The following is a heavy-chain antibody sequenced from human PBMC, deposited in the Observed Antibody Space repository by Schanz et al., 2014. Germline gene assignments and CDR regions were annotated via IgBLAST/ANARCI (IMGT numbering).Heavy chain of an antibody. Sequence: QVQLVQSGAEVKKPGASVKVSCKASGYTFTSHGISWVRQAPGQGLEWMGIINPTGGRTTYAEKFLGRVTMTSDTSSSTVYMELSRVRSEDMAVYYCVRAPHDGSGRHLDYWGQGTLVTVSS. CDR1: GYTFTSHG. D-gene: IGHD3-10*01. CDR2: INPTGGRT. CDR3: VRAPHDGSGRHLDY. J-gene: IGHJ4*02. V-gene: IGHV1-46*03.